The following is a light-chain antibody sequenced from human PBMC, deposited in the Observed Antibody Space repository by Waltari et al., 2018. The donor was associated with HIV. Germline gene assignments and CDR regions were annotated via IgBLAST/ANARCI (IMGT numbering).Light chain of an antibody. Sequence: QSLLPHPPSASGTPRASVSISWFGSSCRAGCTSLLCYHQLPATAPKLLIYRNNLRPYEVPDRFPGFKSGTSASLAIRGLRSEDEADYYCAAWDDNLSGWVFGGGSKLTIL. J-gene: IGLJ3*02. CDR1: SCRAGCTS. V-gene: IGLV1-47*01. CDR2: RNN. CDR3: AAWDDNLSGWV.